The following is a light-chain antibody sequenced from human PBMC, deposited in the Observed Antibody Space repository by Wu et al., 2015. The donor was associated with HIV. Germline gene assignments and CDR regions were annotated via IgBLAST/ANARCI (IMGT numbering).Light chain of an antibody. J-gene: IGKJ2*01. CDR1: QSVSSSY. CDR3: QFGDTSYT. V-gene: IGKV3-20*01. Sequence: EIVLTQSPGTLSLSPGERATLSCRTSQSVSSSYLAWYQLKPGQAPRLLIYDASSRATGIPDRFSGSGSGTDFTLTISGLEPEDFAMYYCQFGDTSYTFGQGTKLEIK. CDR2: DAS.